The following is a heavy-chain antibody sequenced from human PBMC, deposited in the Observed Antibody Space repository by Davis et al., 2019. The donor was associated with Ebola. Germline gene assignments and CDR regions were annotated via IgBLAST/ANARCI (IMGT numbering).Heavy chain of an antibody. V-gene: IGHV4-59*12. CDR3: ARGQMTTVTTGGYFQH. CDR2: MYYSGST. J-gene: IGHJ1*01. CDR1: GGSISSYY. Sequence: SETLSLTCTVSGGSISSYYWSWIRQPPGKGLEWIGYMYYSGSTNYNPSLKSRVTISVDTSKNQFSLKLSSVTAADTAVYYCARGQMTTVTTGGYFQHWGQGTLVTVSS. D-gene: IGHD4-17*01.